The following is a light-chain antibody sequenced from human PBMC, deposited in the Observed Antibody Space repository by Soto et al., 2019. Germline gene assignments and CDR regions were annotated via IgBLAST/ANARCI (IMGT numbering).Light chain of an antibody. J-gene: IGKJ1*01. CDR2: KAS. CDR3: LQYYDYRT. Sequence: DIQLTQSPSTLSASVGDRVTITCRSSQTITNLVAWFQQKPGKAPEILIYKASSLQSGVPSRFSGSGSGTEFTLTISSLQPDDSATYYCLQYYDYRTFGQGTKVDIK. CDR1: QTITNL. V-gene: IGKV1-5*03.